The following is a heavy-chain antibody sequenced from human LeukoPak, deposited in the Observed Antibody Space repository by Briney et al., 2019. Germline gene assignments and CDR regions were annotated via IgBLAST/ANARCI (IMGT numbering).Heavy chain of an antibody. V-gene: IGHV1-2*02. CDR1: GYTFTGFF. CDR2: INPNIGDA. D-gene: IGHD2-21*02. CDR3: ARMDLDGGDSIGFDS. Sequence: GASVKVSCEASGYTFTGFFMHWVRQAPGQGLEWMGWINPNIGDAYYAQKFQGRVTMTRDRSINTAYMELSRLTSDDTAVYYCARMDLDGGDSIGFDSWGQGTLVTVSS. J-gene: IGHJ5*01.